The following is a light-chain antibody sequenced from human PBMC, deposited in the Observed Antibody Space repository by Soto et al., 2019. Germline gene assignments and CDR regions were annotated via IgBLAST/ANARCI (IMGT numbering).Light chain of an antibody. V-gene: IGLV2-14*01. CDR2: AVT. CDR1: SSDIGGYNF. J-gene: IGLJ2*01. Sequence: QSALTQPASVSGSPGQSITISCTGTSSDIGGYNFVSWYHQHPGKAPKLLIYAVTNRPSGIPDRFSGSKSGNTASLTISGLQAEDAADYYCASYTTISTLVFGGGTKLTVL. CDR3: ASYTTISTLV.